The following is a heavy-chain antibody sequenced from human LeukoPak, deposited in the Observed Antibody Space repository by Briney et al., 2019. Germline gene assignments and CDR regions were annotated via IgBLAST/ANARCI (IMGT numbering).Heavy chain of an antibody. CDR2: TSYHGNDQ. CDR1: GFTFNNYG. J-gene: IGHJ4*02. V-gene: IGHV3-30*02. Sequence: GGSLRLSCAASGFTFNNYGMHWVRQAPGKGLEWVTFTSYHGNDQYYADSVKGRFIISRDNSKNTLYLQINSLTIEDTAVYHCAKDVSPGWSFDYWGQGALVTVSS. D-gene: IGHD6-19*01. CDR3: AKDVSPGWSFDY.